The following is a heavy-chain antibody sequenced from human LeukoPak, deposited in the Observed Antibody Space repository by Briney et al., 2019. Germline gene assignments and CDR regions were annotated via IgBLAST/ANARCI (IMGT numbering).Heavy chain of an antibody. CDR3: AKHLHYYVAMDV. V-gene: IGHV3-23*01. Sequence: PGGSLRLSCAASGFTFSDCAMSWVRQAPGKGLEWVSAIGSDGNKHYSESVKGRFAISRDNSKNTLFLQMSSLRAEDTALYYCAKHLHYYVAMDVWGQGTTVTVSS. J-gene: IGHJ6*02. D-gene: IGHD3-10*02. CDR2: IGSDGNK. CDR1: GFTFSDCA.